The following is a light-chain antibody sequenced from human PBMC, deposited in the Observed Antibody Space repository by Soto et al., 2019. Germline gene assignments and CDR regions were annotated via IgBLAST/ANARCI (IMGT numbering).Light chain of an antibody. CDR3: QQADSFPLT. Sequence: DIQMTQSPSFVSASVGDRVTITCRASQGINNWLAWYQQKPGKAPDLLIYEASSLQSGVLSRFSGSGSGTDYTLTINSLQPEDFATYYCQQADSFPLTFGGGTRVE. CDR2: EAS. V-gene: IGKV1-12*01. J-gene: IGKJ4*01. CDR1: QGINNW.